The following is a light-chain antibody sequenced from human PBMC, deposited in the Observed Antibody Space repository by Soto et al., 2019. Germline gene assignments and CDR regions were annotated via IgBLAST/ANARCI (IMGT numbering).Light chain of an antibody. CDR2: DVS. CDR1: SSDVGGYNY. CDR3: SSYACRGVV. Sequence: QSALTQPASVSGSPGQSITISCTGTSSDVGGYNYVSWYQQHPGKAPKLMIYDVSNRPSGVSNRFSGSKSGNTASLTISGFHAEDEVEYCRSSYACRGVVYCG. J-gene: IGLJ2*01. V-gene: IGLV2-14*01.